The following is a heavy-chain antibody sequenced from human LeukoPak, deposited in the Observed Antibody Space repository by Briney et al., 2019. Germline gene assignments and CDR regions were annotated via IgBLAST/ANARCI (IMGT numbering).Heavy chain of an antibody. V-gene: IGHV3-30*18. CDR1: GFTFSSYG. Sequence: GRSLRLSCAASGFTFSSYGMHWVRQAPGKGLEWVAVISYDGSNKYYADSVKGRFTISRDNSKNTLYLQMNSLRAEDTAVYYCAKDWPRGGSNDAFGIWGQGTMVTVSS. D-gene: IGHD2-15*01. J-gene: IGHJ3*02. CDR2: ISYDGSNK. CDR3: AKDWPRGGSNDAFGI.